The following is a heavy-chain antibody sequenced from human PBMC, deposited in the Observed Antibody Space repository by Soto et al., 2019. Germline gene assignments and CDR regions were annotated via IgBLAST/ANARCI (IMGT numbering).Heavy chain of an antibody. V-gene: IGHV4-59*01. CDR3: ARVSGYSYGFDD. CDR1: GGSISSYY. CDR2: IYYSGST. Sequence: SETLSLTCTVSGGSISSYYWSWIRQPPGKGLEWIGYIYYSGSTNYNPSLKSRVTISVDTSKNQFSLKLSSVTAADTAVYYCARVSGYSYGFDDWGQGTLVTVSS. D-gene: IGHD5-18*01. J-gene: IGHJ4*02.